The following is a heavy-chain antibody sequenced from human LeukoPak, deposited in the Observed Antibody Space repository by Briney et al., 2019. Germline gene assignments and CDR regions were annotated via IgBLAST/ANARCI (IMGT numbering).Heavy chain of an antibody. Sequence: GGSLRLSCAASGFTFSSYAMSWVRQAPGKGLEWASAISGSGGSTFYADSVKGRFTISRDNSKNTLYLQMNSLRAEDTAVYYCAKVIGYSYGCVDYWGQGTLVTVSS. CDR3: AKVIGYSYGCVDY. CDR1: GFTFSSYA. J-gene: IGHJ4*02. CDR2: ISGSGGST. D-gene: IGHD5-18*01. V-gene: IGHV3-23*01.